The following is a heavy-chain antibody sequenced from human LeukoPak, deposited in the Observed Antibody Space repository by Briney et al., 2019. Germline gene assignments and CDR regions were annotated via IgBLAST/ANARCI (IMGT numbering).Heavy chain of an antibody. V-gene: IGHV3-7*04. CDR3: ARRYSSSWSGFDP. D-gene: IGHD6-13*01. CDR1: GFTISNSW. J-gene: IGHJ5*02. CDR2: IRQDGSEK. Sequence: PGGSLRLSCEGSGFTISNSWMSWVRQAPGKGLEWVANIRQDGSEKYYVDSVKGRITISRDNAKNSLYLQMNSLRGEDTAVYYCARRYSSSWSGFDPWGQGTLVTVSS.